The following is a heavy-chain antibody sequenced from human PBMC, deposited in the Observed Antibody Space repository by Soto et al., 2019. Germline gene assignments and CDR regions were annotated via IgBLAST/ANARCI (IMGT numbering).Heavy chain of an antibody. D-gene: IGHD1-26*01. J-gene: IGHJ3*02. Sequence: SLRLSSAASVLTYSSYGMHFVRQAPGKGLEWVAVIWYDGSNKYYADSVKGRFTISRDNSKNTLYLQMNSLRAEDTAVYYCARGGYSGSYTDAFDIWGQGTMVTVSS. CDR3: ARGGYSGSYTDAFDI. V-gene: IGHV3-33*01. CDR1: VLTYSSYG. CDR2: IWYDGSNK.